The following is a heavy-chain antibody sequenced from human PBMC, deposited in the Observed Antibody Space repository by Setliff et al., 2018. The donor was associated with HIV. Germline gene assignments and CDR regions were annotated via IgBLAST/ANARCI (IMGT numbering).Heavy chain of an antibody. Sequence: EASVKVSCKASGYSFARYGLGWVRQAPGQGLEWMGWISGFNGNTKYAQSFQDRVAMTTETATSTAYMEMRSLRSDDTAVYFCARVPYRSAWFSGGHDAFDIWGQGTMVTVSS. J-gene: IGHJ3*02. CDR1: GYSFARYG. V-gene: IGHV1-18*01. CDR3: ARVPYRSAWFSGGHDAFDI. D-gene: IGHD6-19*01. CDR2: ISGFNGNT.